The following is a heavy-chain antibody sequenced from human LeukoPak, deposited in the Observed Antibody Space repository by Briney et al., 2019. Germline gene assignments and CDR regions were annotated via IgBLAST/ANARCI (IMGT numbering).Heavy chain of an antibody. CDR2: ISDSGGTT. D-gene: IGHD6-6*01. V-gene: IGHV3-23*01. Sequence: PGGSLRLSCAASGFTFSSYAMSWVRQAPGKGLEWVSAISDSGGTTYYADSVKGRFTISRDNSKNTLYLQMNSLRAEDTAVYYCAKDQGSSSGFWFDPCGQGTLVTVSS. CDR1: GFTFSSYA. J-gene: IGHJ5*02. CDR3: AKDQGSSSGFWFDP.